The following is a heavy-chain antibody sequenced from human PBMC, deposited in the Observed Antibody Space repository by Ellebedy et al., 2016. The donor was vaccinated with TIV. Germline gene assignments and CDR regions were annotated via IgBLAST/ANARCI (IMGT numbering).Heavy chain of an antibody. CDR3: AREGIAAAGPIAYYYYGMDV. D-gene: IGHD6-13*01. CDR2: INPNSGGT. CDR1: GYTFTGYS. Sequence: AASVKVSCKASGYTFTGYSMHWVRQAPGQGLAWMGWINPNSGGTNYAQKFQGRVTMTRDTSISTAYMELSRLRSDDTAVYYCAREGIAAAGPIAYYYYGMDVWGQGTTVTVSS. J-gene: IGHJ6*02. V-gene: IGHV1-2*02.